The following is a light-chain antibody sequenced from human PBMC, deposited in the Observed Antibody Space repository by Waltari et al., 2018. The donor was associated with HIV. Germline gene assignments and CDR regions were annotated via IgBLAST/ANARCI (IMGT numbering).Light chain of an antibody. CDR3: QQGYSSPYT. Sequence: DIQMTQSPSSLSASVGDRVIITCRASQSISTYLNWYPQKPGKAPKLLIYAASNLQSGVPSGFSGGGSGTDFTLTISSLQPEDFATYYCQQGYSSPYTFGQGTKLEIK. CDR2: AAS. J-gene: IGKJ2*01. CDR1: QSISTY. V-gene: IGKV1-39*01.